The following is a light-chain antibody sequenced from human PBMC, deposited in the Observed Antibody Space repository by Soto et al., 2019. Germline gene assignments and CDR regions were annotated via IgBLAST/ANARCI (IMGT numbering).Light chain of an antibody. J-gene: IGLJ2*01. V-gene: IGLV2-8*01. CDR2: EVS. CDR3: SSNAGSNNLV. CDR1: SSDVGNYNN. Sequence: QSALTQPPSASGTPGQSVTIPCTGTSSDVGNYNNVSWYQQHPGKAPKLMIYEVSRRPSGVPDRFSGSKSGNTASLTVSGLQAEDEADYYCSSNAGSNNLVFGGGTKLTVL.